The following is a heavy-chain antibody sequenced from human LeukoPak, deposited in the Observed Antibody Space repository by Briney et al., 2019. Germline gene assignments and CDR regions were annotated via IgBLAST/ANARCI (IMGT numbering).Heavy chain of an antibody. CDR3: ARPGDDY. Sequence: SETLSLTCTVSGGSISSSSYYWGWIRQPPGKGLEWIGSIYYSGSTYYNPSLKSRVTISVDTSKNQFSLKLSSVTAADTAVYYCARPGDDYWGQGTLVTVSS. V-gene: IGHV4-39*01. CDR1: GGSISSSSYY. J-gene: IGHJ4*02. CDR2: IYYSGST.